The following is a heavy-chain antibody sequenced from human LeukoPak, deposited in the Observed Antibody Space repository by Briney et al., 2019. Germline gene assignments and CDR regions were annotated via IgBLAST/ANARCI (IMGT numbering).Heavy chain of an antibody. D-gene: IGHD1-26*01. J-gene: IGHJ4*02. CDR2: NYHSGRT. CDR3: AREIEGAITPIDD. CDR1: GYSISRGYY. Sequence: SDTLSLTCTLSGYSISRGYYWGWLRQPPGKGLEWIGTNYHSGRTYYNPSLKSRLTISLDTSKNQFSLKLTSVTAADTAVYFCAREIEGAITPIDDWGQGTLVTVSS. V-gene: IGHV4-38-2*02.